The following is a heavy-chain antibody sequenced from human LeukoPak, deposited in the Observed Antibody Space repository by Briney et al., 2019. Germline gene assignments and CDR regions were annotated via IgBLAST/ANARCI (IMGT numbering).Heavy chain of an antibody. J-gene: IGHJ3*02. Sequence: ASVKVSCKASGYTFTGHDINWVRQATGQGLEWMGWMNPKTGNTGYAQKFQGRVTMTRDTSINTAYLELYSLRSEDTAVYYCASIDYSTAFGAFDIWGQGTMVTVSS. V-gene: IGHV1-8*01. D-gene: IGHD4-11*01. CDR1: GYTFTGHD. CDR2: MNPKTGNT. CDR3: ASIDYSTAFGAFDI.